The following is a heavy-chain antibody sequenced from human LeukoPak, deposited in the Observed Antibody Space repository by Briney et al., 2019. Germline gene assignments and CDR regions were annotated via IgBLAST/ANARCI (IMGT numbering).Heavy chain of an antibody. D-gene: IGHD3-22*01. V-gene: IGHV3-23*01. CDR1: GFTFSSYA. Sequence: GGSLRLSCAASGFTFSSYAMSWVRQAPGKGLEWVSAISGSGGSTYYADSVKGRFTISRDNSKNTLYLQMNSLRAEYTAVYYCAKDDSSGYMFDYWGQGTLVTVSS. J-gene: IGHJ4*02. CDR2: ISGSGGST. CDR3: AKDDSSGYMFDY.